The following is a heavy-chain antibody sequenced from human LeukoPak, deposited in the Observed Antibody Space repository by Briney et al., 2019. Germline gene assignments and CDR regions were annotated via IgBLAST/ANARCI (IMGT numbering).Heavy chain of an antibody. J-gene: IGHJ3*02. D-gene: IGHD3-22*01. CDR3: ARDLKRRVYYDSSGSDDAFDI. V-gene: IGHV3-23*01. CDR1: GFTFSSYA. CDR2: ISGSGGST. Sequence: GGSLRLSCAASGFTFSSYAMSWVRQAPGKGLEWVSAISGSGGSTYYADSVKGRFTISRDNAKNSLYLQMNSLRAEDTAVYYCARDLKRRVYYDSSGSDDAFDIWGQGTMVTVSS.